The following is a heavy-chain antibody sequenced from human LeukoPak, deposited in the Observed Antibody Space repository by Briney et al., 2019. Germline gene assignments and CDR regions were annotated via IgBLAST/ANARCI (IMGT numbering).Heavy chain of an antibody. J-gene: IGHJ2*01. CDR1: GVSISSGDSY. V-gene: IGHV4-31*03. Sequence: SETLSLTCTVSGVSISSGDSYWTWIRQHPGKGLEWIGYIYYSGSTYYNPSLKSRLTISVDTSKNQFSLKLSSVTAADTAVYYCARAMGYDILTGYYRGWYFDLWGRGTLVTVSS. CDR3: ARAMGYDILTGYYRGWYFDL. D-gene: IGHD3-9*01. CDR2: IYYSGST.